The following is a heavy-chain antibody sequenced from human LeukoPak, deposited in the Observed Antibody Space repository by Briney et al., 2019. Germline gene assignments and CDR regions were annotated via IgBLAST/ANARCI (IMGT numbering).Heavy chain of an antibody. D-gene: IGHD3-16*02. J-gene: IGHJ2*01. Sequence: GRFTISRDNAKNLLYLQMNSLRAEDTAVYYCARGVGAHVWGSYRYRHFDLWGRGTLVTVSS. V-gene: IGHV3-21*06. CDR3: ARGVGAHVWGSYRYRHFDL.